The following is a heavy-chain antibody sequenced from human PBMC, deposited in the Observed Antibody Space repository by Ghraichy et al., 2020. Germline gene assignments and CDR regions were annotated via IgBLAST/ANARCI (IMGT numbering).Heavy chain of an antibody. Sequence: SETLSHTCTVSGGSISSYYWSWIRQPPGKGLEWIGYIYYSGSTNYNPSLKSRVTISVDTSKNQFSLKLSSVTAADTAVYYCASYYYDSSGYYWGPEYFQHWGQGTLVTVSS. V-gene: IGHV4-59*01. D-gene: IGHD3-22*01. J-gene: IGHJ1*01. CDR2: IYYSGST. CDR3: ASYYYDSSGYYWGPEYFQH. CDR1: GGSISSYY.